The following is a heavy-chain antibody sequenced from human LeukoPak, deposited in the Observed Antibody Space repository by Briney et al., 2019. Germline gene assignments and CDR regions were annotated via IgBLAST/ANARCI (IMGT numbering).Heavy chain of an antibody. CDR2: IYYSGST. J-gene: IGHJ4*02. CDR3: ARDSLGAPDY. D-gene: IGHD1-26*01. CDR1: GGSVSSGSYY. Sequence: SETLSLTCTVSGGSVSSGSYYWSWIRQPPGEGLEWIGYIYYSGSTNYNPSLKSRVTISVDTSKNQFSLKLSSVTAADTAVYYCARDSLGAPDYWGQGTLVTVSS. V-gene: IGHV4-61*01.